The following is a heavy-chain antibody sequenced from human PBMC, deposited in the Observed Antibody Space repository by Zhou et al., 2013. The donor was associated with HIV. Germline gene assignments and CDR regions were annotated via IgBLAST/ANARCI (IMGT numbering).Heavy chain of an antibody. D-gene: IGHD3-3*01. J-gene: IGHJ4*02. V-gene: IGHV1-18*01. CDR2: SNYNGNT. Sequence: QVQLVQSGVEAKKPGASVKVSCKASGYTFNSYGISWVRQAPGRGLEWMGWSNYNGNTKYAQKFQGRVTMTTDTSTSTAYMEVRSLRSDDTAVYYCASNFFDRSDYWGQGTLVTVSS. CDR1: GYTFNSYG. CDR3: ASNFFDRSDY.